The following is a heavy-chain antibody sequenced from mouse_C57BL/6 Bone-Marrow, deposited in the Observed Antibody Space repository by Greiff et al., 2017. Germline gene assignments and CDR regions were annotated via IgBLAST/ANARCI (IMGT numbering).Heavy chain of an antibody. CDR1: GFTFSSYG. V-gene: IGHV5-6*02. J-gene: IGHJ4*01. CDR3: ARQGALDY. Sequence: DVKLVESGGDLVKPGGSLKLSCAASGFTFSSYGMSWVRQTPDKRLEWVATISSGGSYTYYPDSVKGRFTISRDNAKNTLYLQMSILKSEDTSMYYCARQGALDYWGQGASVTGSS. CDR2: ISSGGSYT.